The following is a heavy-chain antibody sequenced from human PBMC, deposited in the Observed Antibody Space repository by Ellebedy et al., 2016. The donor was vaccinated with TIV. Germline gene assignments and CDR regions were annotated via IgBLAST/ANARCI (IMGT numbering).Heavy chain of an antibody. CDR3: ARDPFCDSSSCYGAVVAF. CDR1: GFTFNNYR. D-gene: IGHD2-2*01. V-gene: IGHV3-21*01. J-gene: IGHJ4*02. CDR2: ISSSAPYT. Sequence: GESLKIPCAASGFTFNNYRMNWVRQAPGKGLECVSSISSSAPYTSYADSVKGRFTISRDNAKNSLHLQMNSLRAEDTAVYYCARDPFCDSSSCYGAVVAFWGQGALVTVSS.